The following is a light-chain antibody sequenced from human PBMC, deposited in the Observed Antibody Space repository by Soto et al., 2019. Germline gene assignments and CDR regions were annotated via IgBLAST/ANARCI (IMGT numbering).Light chain of an antibody. CDR2: GAS. CDR3: QQYNNWPRT. J-gene: IGKJ1*01. V-gene: IGKV3-15*01. Sequence: EIVLTQSPGTLSLSPGERATLSCRASQSVSSSYLAWYQHKPGQAPRLLIYGASTRATGIPARFSGSGSGTEFTLTISSLQSEHFAVYYCQQYNNWPRTFGQGSKV. CDR1: QSVSSSY.